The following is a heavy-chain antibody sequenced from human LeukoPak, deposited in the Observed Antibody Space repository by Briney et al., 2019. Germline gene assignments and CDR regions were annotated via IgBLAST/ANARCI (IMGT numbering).Heavy chain of an antibody. CDR3: ARNYDSIYFDY. V-gene: IGHV4-39*01. J-gene: IGHJ4*02. CDR1: GGSISSSSYY. Sequence: SETLSLTCTVSGGSISSSSYYWGWIRQPPGKGLEWIGSIYYSGTTYYTPSLKSRVTISVDTSKNQFSLKLSSVTAADAAVYYCARNYDSIYFDYWGQGTLVIVSS. CDR2: IYYSGTT. D-gene: IGHD3-22*01.